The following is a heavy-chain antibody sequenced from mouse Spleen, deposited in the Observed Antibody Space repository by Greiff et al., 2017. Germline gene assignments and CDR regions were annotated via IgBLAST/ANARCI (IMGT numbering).Heavy chain of an antibody. J-gene: IGHJ3*01. CDR3: ASSYYRYAAY. D-gene: IGHD2-14*01. Sequence: QVQLQQPGAELVMPGASVKLSCKASGYTFTSYWMHWVKQRPGQGLEWIGEIDPSDSYTNYNQKFKGKATLTVDKSSSTAYMQLSSLTSEDSAVYYCASSYYRYAAYWGQGTLVTVSA. V-gene: IGHV1-69*01. CDR2: IDPSDSYT. CDR1: GYTFTSYW.